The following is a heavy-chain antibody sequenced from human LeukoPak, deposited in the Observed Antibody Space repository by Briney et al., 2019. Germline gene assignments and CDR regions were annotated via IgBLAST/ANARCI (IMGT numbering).Heavy chain of an antibody. CDR1: GFTFSSYG. D-gene: IGHD3-9*01. CDR2: IWYDGSNK. J-gene: IGHJ4*02. V-gene: IGHV3-33*06. CDR3: AKDLHVDDILTGYSY. Sequence: PGGSLRLSCAASGFTFSSYGMHWVRQAPGKGLEWVAVIWYDGSNKYYADSVKGRFTISRDNSKNTLYLQMNSLRAEDTAVYYCAKDLHVDDILTGYSYWGQGTLVTVSS.